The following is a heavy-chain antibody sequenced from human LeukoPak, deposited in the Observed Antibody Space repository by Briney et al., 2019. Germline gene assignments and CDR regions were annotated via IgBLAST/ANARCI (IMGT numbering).Heavy chain of an antibody. V-gene: IGHV1-2*02. Sequence: ASVKVSCKASGYTFTGYYMHWVRQAPGQGLEWMGWINPNSGGTNYAQKFQGRVTMTRDTSISTAYMELSRLRSDDTAVYSCARDRGVVVVAAILFDYWGQGTLVTVSS. CDR3: ARDRGVVVVAAILFDY. CDR2: INPNSGGT. J-gene: IGHJ4*02. D-gene: IGHD2-15*01. CDR1: GYTFTGYY.